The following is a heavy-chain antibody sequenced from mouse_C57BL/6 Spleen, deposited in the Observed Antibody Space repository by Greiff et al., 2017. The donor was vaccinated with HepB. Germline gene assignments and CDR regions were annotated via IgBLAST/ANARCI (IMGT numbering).Heavy chain of an antibody. D-gene: IGHD2-3*01. CDR2: IDPSDSET. CDR1: GYTFTSYW. V-gene: IGHV1-52*01. Sequence: VQLQQSGAELVRPGSSVKLSCKASGYTFTSYWMHWVKQRPIQGLEWIGNIDPSDSETHYNQKFKDKATLTVDKSSSTAYMQLSSLTSEDSAVYYCARFYDGYYDYAMDYWGQGTSVTVSS. J-gene: IGHJ4*01. CDR3: ARFYDGYYDYAMDY.